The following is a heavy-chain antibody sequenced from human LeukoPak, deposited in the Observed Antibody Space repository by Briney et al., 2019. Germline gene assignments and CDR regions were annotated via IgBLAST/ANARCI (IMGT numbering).Heavy chain of an antibody. J-gene: IGHJ4*02. D-gene: IGHD3-3*01. V-gene: IGHV1-2*06. CDR2: INPNSGGT. Sequence: ASVKVSCKASGYTFTGYYMHWVRQAPGQGLEWMGRINPNSGGTNYAQKFQGRATMTRDTSISTAYMELSRLRSDDTAVYYCARAEGSTIFGVVTNLYYFDYWGQGTLVTVSS. CDR3: ARAEGSTIFGVVTNLYYFDY. CDR1: GYTFTGYY.